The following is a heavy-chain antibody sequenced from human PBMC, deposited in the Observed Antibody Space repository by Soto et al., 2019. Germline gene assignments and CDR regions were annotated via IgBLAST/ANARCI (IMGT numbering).Heavy chain of an antibody. V-gene: IGHV4-31*03. D-gene: IGHD2-21*02. CDR2: RSYSGST. CDR1: GGSISSGDYY. CDR3: AREGGLAYCGGDCLYNWFDP. J-gene: IGHJ5*02. Sequence: SETLSLTGTVSGGSISSGDYYWSWVRQHPGKGLEWIGYRSYSGSTYYNPSLKSRVTIVVDTSRNQFSLRLSSVTAADTAVYYCAREGGLAYCGGDCLYNWFDPWGQGTLVTVSS.